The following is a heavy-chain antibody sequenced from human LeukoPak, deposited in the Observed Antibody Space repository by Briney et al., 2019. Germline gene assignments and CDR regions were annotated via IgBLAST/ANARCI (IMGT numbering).Heavy chain of an antibody. CDR1: GFTFSSYA. D-gene: IGHD3-22*01. V-gene: IGHV3-23*01. Sequence: GGSLRLSCAASGFTFSSYAMSWVRQAPGKGLQWVSTIGGSGVNTNYADSVKGRFTISRDNSKNTLYLQMNSLRDEDTAVYYCIRDFGMVDYDSALGGAFDIWGQGTMVTVSS. CDR2: IGGSGVNT. CDR3: IRDFGMVDYDSALGGAFDI. J-gene: IGHJ3*02.